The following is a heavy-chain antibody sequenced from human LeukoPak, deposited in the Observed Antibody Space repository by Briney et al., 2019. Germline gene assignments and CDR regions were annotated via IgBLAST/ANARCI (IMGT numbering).Heavy chain of an antibody. CDR1: GFTFSDYY. D-gene: IGHD6-13*01. V-gene: IGHV3-23*01. J-gene: IGHJ4*02. CDR2: ISGSGGST. CDR3: AKFISSSWRGFDY. Sequence: GGSLRLSCAASGFTFSDYYMSWIRQAPGKGLEWVSAISGSGGSTYYADSVKGRFTVSRDNSKNTLYLQMNSLRAEDTAVYYCAKFISSSWRGFDYWGQGTLVTVSS.